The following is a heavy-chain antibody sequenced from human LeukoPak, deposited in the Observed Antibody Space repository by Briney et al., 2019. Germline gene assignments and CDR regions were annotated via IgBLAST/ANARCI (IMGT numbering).Heavy chain of an antibody. CDR2: IGTSSTTI. Sequence: GSLRLSCTASESTFDHAMHWVRQPPGKGLEWVSNIGTSSTTIYYADSVKGRFTISRDNAKNSLYLQMNSLRADDTAVYYCARFAAGGSYYYYMDVWGKGTTVTVSS. V-gene: IGHV3-48*01. CDR3: ARFAAGGSYYYYMDV. D-gene: IGHD6-25*01. J-gene: IGHJ6*03. CDR1: ESTFDHA.